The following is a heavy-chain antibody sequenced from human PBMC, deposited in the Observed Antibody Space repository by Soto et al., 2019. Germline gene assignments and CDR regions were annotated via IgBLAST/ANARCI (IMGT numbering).Heavy chain of an antibody. J-gene: IGHJ5*02. CDR3: ARARTGTTFYSLCWFDP. V-gene: IGHV1-18*01. D-gene: IGHD1-7*01. CDR2: ISAYNGNT. Sequence: ASVKVSCKASGYTFTSYGISWVRQAPGQGLEWMGWISAYNGNTNYAQKLQGRVTMTTDTSTSTAYMELRSLRSDDTAVYYCARARTGTTFYSLCWFDPWGQGTLVTVSS. CDR1: GYTFTSYG.